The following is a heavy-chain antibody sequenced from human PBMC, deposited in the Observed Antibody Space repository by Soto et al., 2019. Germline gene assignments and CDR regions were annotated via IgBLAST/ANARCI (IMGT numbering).Heavy chain of an antibody. Sequence: PGWSLRLSCAASGFTVSSYGMHWVRQAPGKGLEWVAFISYEGSYKYYADSVKGRFTISRDNSENTLSLQMNSLRVEDTAVYYCAKIGTPLYGPGRSWFDPWGQGTLVTVSS. D-gene: IGHD3-10*01. CDR3: AKIGTPLYGPGRSWFDP. CDR2: ISYEGSYK. CDR1: GFTVSSYG. J-gene: IGHJ5*02. V-gene: IGHV3-30*18.